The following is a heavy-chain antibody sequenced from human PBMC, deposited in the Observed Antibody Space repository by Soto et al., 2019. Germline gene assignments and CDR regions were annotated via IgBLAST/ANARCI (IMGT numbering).Heavy chain of an antibody. CDR2: INPNSGGT. J-gene: IGHJ6*02. CDR3: ARVAAARPNYYYGMDV. CDR1: GYTFTGYY. V-gene: IGHV1-2*02. D-gene: IGHD6-6*01. Sequence: ASVKVSGKASGYTFTGYYMHWVRQAPGQGLEWMGWINPNSGGTNYAQKFQGRVTMTRDTSISTAYMELSRLRSDDTAVYYCARVAAARPNYYYGMDVWGQGTTVTVSS.